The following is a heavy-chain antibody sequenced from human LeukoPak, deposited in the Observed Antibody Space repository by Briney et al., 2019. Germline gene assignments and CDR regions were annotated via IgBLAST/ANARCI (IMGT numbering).Heavy chain of an antibody. V-gene: IGHV3-48*01. J-gene: IGHJ4*02. CDR2: ISSTSSTI. CDR3: AREPYYYTSGSRHFDY. D-gene: IGHD3-10*01. Sequence: GGSPRLSCAASGFAFNSHSMNWVRQAPGKGLEWISYISSTSSTIYYADSVRGRLTISRDNAKNSLYLQMNSLRAEDTAVYYCAREPYYYTSGSRHFDYWGQGTLVTVSS. CDR1: GFAFNSHS.